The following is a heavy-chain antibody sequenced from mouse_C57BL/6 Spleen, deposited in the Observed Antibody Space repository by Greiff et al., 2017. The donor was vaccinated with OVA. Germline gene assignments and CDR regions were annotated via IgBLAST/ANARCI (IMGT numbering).Heavy chain of an antibody. D-gene: IGHD1-1*01. CDR2: IDPSDSYT. CDR1: GYTFTSYW. CDR3: AIYGSSYDYAMDY. Sequence: QVHVKQPGAELVKPGASVKLSCKASGYTFTSYWMQWVKQRPGQGLEWIGEIDPSDSYTNYNQKFKGKATLTVDTSSSTAYMQLSSLTSEDSAVYYCAIYGSSYDYAMDYWGQGTSVTVSS. J-gene: IGHJ4*01. V-gene: IGHV1-50*01.